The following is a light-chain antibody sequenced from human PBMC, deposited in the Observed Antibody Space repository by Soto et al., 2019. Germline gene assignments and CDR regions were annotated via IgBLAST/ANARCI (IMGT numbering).Light chain of an antibody. V-gene: IGKV1-9*01. CDR2: AAS. J-gene: IGKJ1*01. CDR3: QQLNSYPRT. Sequence: DIPLTQSPSFLSASVGDRVTITCRASQGISTYLAWYQQKPGPAPKLLIYAASTLQSGVPSRFSGSGSGTEFTLTITSLQPEDFATYYCQQLNSYPRTFGQGTKVEI. CDR1: QGISTY.